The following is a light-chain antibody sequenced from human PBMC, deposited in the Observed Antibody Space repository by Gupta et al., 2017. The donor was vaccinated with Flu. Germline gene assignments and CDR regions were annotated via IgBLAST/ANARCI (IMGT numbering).Light chain of an antibody. Sequence: DIQMTQSPSSVCASVGDRVTITCRASQGIKSWLAWYQQKPGKAPKILIYAASSLQSGVPSRFSGSGSGTDFTLTINSLQPEDSATYFCQQGDSFPFTFGGGTKVEIK. CDR1: QGIKSW. CDR3: QQGDSFPFT. J-gene: IGKJ4*01. V-gene: IGKV1D-12*01. CDR2: AAS.